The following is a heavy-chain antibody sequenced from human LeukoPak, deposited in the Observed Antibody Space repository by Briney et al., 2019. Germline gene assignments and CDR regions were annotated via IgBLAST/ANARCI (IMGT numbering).Heavy chain of an antibody. V-gene: IGHV3-30*04. Sequence: PGGSLRLSCAASGFTVSDYAMHWVRQAPGKGLEWVAVISDDGTNKHYADSVKGRFTISRDNSKNTLYLQMNSLRAEDTAVYYCARGRPNWYFDLWGRGTLVTVSS. J-gene: IGHJ2*01. CDR1: GFTVSDYA. CDR2: ISDDGTNK. CDR3: ARGRPNWYFDL.